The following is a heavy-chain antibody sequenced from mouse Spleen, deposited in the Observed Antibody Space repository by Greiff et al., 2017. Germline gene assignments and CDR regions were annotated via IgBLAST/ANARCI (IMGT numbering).Heavy chain of an antibody. Sequence: EVQRVESEGGLVQPGSSMKLSCTASGFTFSDYYMAWVRQVPEKGLEWVANINYDGSSTYYLDSLKSRFIISRDNAKNILYLQMSSLKSEDTATYYCARAPHYYGSSYFDYWGQGTTLTVSS. J-gene: IGHJ2*01. V-gene: IGHV5-16*01. CDR3: ARAPHYYGSSYFDY. CDR2: INYDGSST. CDR1: GFTFSDYY. D-gene: IGHD1-1*01.